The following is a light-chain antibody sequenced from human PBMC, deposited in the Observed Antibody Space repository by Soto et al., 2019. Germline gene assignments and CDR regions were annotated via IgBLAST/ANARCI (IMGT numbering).Light chain of an antibody. J-gene: IGLJ1*01. CDR2: DVS. CDR1: SSDVGGSNY. V-gene: IGLV2-11*01. Sequence: QSVLTQPRSVSGSPAQSVTISCTGTSSDVGGSNYVSWYQQHPGKAPKLLIYDVSKRPSGVPDRFSGSKSGNTASLTISGLQAEDEADYYCCSYAGSSTYVFGTGTKLTVL. CDR3: CSYAGSSTYV.